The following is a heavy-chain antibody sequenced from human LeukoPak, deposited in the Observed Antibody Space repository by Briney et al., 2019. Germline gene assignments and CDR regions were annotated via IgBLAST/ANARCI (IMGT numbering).Heavy chain of an antibody. V-gene: IGHV4-34*01. D-gene: IGHD3-3*02. CDR3: ARSPIFSDY. Sequence: SETLSLTCAVYGVSFSGYYWSWIRQPPGKGLEWIGEINHSGSTNYNPSLKSRVTISVDTSKNQFSLKLSSVTAADTAVYYCARSPIFSDYWGQGTLVTVSS. CDR1: GVSFSGYY. CDR2: INHSGST. J-gene: IGHJ4*02.